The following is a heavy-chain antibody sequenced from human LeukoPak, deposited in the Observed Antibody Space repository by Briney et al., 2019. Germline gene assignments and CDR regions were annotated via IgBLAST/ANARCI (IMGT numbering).Heavy chain of an antibody. CDR3: AKGGDYYAEGTFFDY. CDR1: GFTFDDYA. CDR2: ISWNSGSI. D-gene: IGHD1-26*01. V-gene: IGHV3-9*01. J-gene: IGHJ4*02. Sequence: PGGSLRLSCTASGFTFDDYAMHWVRQAPGKGLEWVSGISWNSGSIGYADSVKGRFTISRDNAKNSLYLQMNSLRAEDTALYYCAKGGDYYAEGTFFDYWGQGTLVTVSS.